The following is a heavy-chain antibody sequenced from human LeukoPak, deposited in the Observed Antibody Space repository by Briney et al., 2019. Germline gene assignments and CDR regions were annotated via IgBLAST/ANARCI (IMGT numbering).Heavy chain of an antibody. CDR1: GFTFSSYG. CDR2: ISFHGSNQ. V-gene: IGHV3-30*03. J-gene: IGHJ4*02. D-gene: IGHD1-26*01. CDR3: ARSMSGSREL. Sequence: GGSLRLSCAASGFTFSSYGMHWVRQAPGKGLEWVAIISFHGSNQYYADSVKGRFTISRDDAKNTLYLQMNSLSAEDTAMYYCARSMSGSRELWGQGTLVTVSS.